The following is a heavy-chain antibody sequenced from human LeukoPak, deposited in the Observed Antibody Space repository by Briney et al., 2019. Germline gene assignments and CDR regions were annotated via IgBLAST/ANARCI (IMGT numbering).Heavy chain of an antibody. CDR2: FDPEDGET. D-gene: IGHD2-21*01. V-gene: IGHV1-24*01. CDR3: ATDYHIS. J-gene: IGHJ5*02. CDR1: GYTLAELS. Sequence: ASVKVSCKVSGYTLAELSMHWLRQVPGKGLEWMGNFDPEDGETIYAQILQGRLTMTEDTSTDTAYMELSSLGSEDTAIYYCATDYHISWGQGTLVTVSS.